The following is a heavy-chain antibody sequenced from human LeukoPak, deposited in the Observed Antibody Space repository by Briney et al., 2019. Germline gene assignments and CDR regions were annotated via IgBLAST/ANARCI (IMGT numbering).Heavy chain of an antibody. V-gene: IGHV1-2*02. Sequence: ASVKVSCKASRYTFTGYYMHWVRQAPGQGLEWMGWINPNSGGTNYAQKFQGRVTMTRDTSISTAYMELSRLRSDDTAVYYCAYDFWSGPGGLFDYWGQGTLVTVSS. CDR2: INPNSGGT. CDR1: RYTFTGYY. CDR3: AYDFWSGPGGLFDY. J-gene: IGHJ4*02. D-gene: IGHD3-3*01.